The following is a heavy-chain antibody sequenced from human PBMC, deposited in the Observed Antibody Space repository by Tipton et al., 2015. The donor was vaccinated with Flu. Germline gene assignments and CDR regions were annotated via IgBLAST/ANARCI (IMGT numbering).Heavy chain of an antibody. Sequence: LRLSCTVSGGSISSSSYYWGWIRQPAGKGLEWIGRIYTSGNTNYNPSLKSRVTMSVDTSKSQFSLKLRSVTAADTAVYYCARARTDILTGANWFDPWGQGTLVIVSS. D-gene: IGHD3-9*01. CDR1: GGSISSSSYY. J-gene: IGHJ5*02. CDR3: ARARTDILTGANWFDP. CDR2: IYTSGNT. V-gene: IGHV4-61*02.